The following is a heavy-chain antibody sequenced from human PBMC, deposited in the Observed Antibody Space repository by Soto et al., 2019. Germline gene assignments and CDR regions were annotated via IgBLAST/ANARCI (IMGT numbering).Heavy chain of an antibody. CDR3: ARSPYDVPDAFDF. CDR2: SSGSGGGT. Sequence: EVHLLESGGGLVQPGGSLRLSCAASGFTFINHAMNWVRQTPGKGLEWVCVSSGSGGGTYYAYSVKGRFTVSRDKSTNTLYLQMNSLRAEDTAVYYCARSPYDVPDAFDFWGPGTMVTVSS. V-gene: IGHV3-23*01. J-gene: IGHJ3*01. CDR1: GFTFINHA. D-gene: IGHD3-16*01.